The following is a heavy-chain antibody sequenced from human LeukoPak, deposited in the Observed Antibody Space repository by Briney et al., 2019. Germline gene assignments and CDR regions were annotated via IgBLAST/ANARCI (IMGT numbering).Heavy chain of an antibody. V-gene: IGHV3-30*02. Sequence: AGGSLRLSCAASGFTLSSYGMHWVRQAPGKGLEWVAFIRYDGSNKYYADSVKGRFTISRDNSKNTLYLQMNSLRAEDTAVYYCAKGYYYYFDYWGQGTLVTVSS. J-gene: IGHJ4*02. CDR2: IRYDGSNK. CDR1: GFTLSSYG. D-gene: IGHD3-10*01. CDR3: AKGYYYYFDY.